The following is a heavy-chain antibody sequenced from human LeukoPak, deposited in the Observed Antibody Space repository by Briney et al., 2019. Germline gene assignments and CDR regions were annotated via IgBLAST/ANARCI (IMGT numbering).Heavy chain of an antibody. CDR3: ARDSPFDP. J-gene: IGHJ5*02. Sequence: SETLSLTCTVSGGSIRSYYWSWLRQPPGKGLEWIGYIYYSGSTNYNPSLKSRVTISVDTSKNQFSLKLGSVTAADTAVYYCARDSPFDPWGQGTLVTVSS. V-gene: IGHV4-59*01. CDR2: IYYSGST. CDR1: GGSIRSYY.